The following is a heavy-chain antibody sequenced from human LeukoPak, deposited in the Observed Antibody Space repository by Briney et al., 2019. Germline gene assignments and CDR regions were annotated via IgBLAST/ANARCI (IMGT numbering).Heavy chain of an antibody. CDR3: ARDYSSSWYGPYYYYYYMDV. CDR1: GYTFTSYG. D-gene: IGHD6-13*01. J-gene: IGHJ6*03. Sequence: ASVKVSCKASGYTFTSYGISWVRQAPGQGLEWMGWISAYNGNTNYAQKLQGRVTMTTDTSTSTAYMELRSLRSDDTAVYYCARDYSSSWYGPYYYYYYMDVWGKGTTVTVSS. V-gene: IGHV1-18*01. CDR2: ISAYNGNT.